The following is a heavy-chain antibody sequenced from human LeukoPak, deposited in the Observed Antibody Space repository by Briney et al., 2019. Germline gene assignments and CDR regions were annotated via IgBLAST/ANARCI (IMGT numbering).Heavy chain of an antibody. CDR1: GYTFTGYY. J-gene: IGHJ5*02. Sequence: ASVKASCKASGYTFTGYYMHWVRQAHGQGPEWMGWINPNSGGTNYAQKFQGRVTMTRDTPLSTVYMELSRLRSDDTAVYYCATQATTGWHFSWGQGTLVTVSS. V-gene: IGHV1-2*02. CDR3: ATQATTGWHFS. CDR2: INPNSGGT. D-gene: IGHD6-19*01.